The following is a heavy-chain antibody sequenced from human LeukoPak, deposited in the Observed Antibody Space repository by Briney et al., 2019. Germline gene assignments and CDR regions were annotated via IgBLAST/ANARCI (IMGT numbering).Heavy chain of an antibody. Sequence: GGSLRLSCAASGFTFSSYSMNWVRQAPGKGLEWVSSISSSSSYIYYADSVKGRFTISRDNAKNSLYLQMNSLRAEDTAVYYCARTPYCSSTSCPYGMDVWGQGTTVNVSS. V-gene: IGHV3-21*01. CDR3: ARTPYCSSTSCPYGMDV. D-gene: IGHD2-2*01. CDR1: GFTFSSYS. CDR2: ISSSSSYI. J-gene: IGHJ6*02.